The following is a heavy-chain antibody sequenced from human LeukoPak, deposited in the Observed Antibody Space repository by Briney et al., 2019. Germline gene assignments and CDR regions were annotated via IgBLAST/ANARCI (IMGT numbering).Heavy chain of an antibody. CDR2: INPNSGGT. Sequence: ASVKVSCKASGYTFTGDYMHWVRQAPGQGLEWMGRINPNSGGTNFAQRFQGRVTMTRDTSISTAYMELSRLRSDDTAVYYCAREGYCSGGTCYFLDYWGQGTLVTDSS. J-gene: IGHJ4*02. V-gene: IGHV1-2*06. CDR1: GYTFTGDY. CDR3: AREGYCSGGTCYFLDY. D-gene: IGHD2-15*01.